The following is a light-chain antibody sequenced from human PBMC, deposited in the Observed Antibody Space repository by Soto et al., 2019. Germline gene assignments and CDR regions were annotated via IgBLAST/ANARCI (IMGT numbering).Light chain of an antibody. CDR1: SSNIGSND. V-gene: IGLV1-51*02. Sequence: QSLLTQPPSVSAAPGQKVTISCSGNSSNIGSNDVSWYQQLPGKAPKLLIYENSQRPSGIPDRFSGSKSGTSATLGITGLQTGDEADYYCGTWDSSLIALFGTGTKVPVL. CDR2: ENS. CDR3: GTWDSSLIAL. J-gene: IGLJ1*01.